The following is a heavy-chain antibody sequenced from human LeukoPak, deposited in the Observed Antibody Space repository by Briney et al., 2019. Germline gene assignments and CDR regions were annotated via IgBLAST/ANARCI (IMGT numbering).Heavy chain of an antibody. Sequence: SPTLSLTFSLSGDSVTNGAYCGSWIRHPPGKGLEWIGYMYYSGSTTYNPSLKSRVTMSVDTSKNQFSLKVSSVTAADTAVYYCARGAVTFAYCGQGTLAT. V-gene: IGHV4-61*08. J-gene: IGHJ4*02. CDR2: MYYSGST. CDR1: GDSVTNGAYC. CDR3: ARGAVTFAY.